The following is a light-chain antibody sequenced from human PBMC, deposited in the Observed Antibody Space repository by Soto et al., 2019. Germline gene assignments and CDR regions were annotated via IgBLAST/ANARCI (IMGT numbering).Light chain of an antibody. CDR3: HQYSNWPPLYT. Sequence: EIVMTQSPATLSVSPGERATLSCRASQSVGINVAWYQQKPGQGPRLLIHGASTRATGIPASFSGSGSGTEFTLTISSLQSEDFAVYFCHQYSNWPPLYTFGQGTKLENK. CDR1: QSVGIN. J-gene: IGKJ2*01. CDR2: GAS. V-gene: IGKV3-15*01.